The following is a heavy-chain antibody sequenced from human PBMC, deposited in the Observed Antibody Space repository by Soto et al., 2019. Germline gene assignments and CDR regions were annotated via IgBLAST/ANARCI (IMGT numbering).Heavy chain of an antibody. CDR1: GFTFSSYG. D-gene: IGHD3-10*01. Sequence: QVQLVESGGGVVQPGRSLRLSCAASGFTFSSYGMHWVRQAPGKGLEWVAVISYDGSNKYYADSVKGRFTISRDNSKNTLCLQMNSLRAEDTAVYYCAKDPWVWFGELLPYQDRCHWGQGTLVTVSS. J-gene: IGHJ4*02. CDR2: ISYDGSNK. V-gene: IGHV3-30*18. CDR3: AKDPWVWFGELLPYQDRCH.